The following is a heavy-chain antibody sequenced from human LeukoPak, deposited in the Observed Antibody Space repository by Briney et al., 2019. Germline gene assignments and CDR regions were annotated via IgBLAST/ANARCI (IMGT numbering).Heavy chain of an antibody. V-gene: IGHV3-30*18. J-gene: IGHJ4*02. CDR3: AKDPSGDSSSYPPH. CDR2: ISYDGSNK. Sequence: GGSLRLSCAASGFTFSSYGMHWVRQAPGKGLEWVAVISYDGSNKYYADSVKGRFTISRDNSKNTLYLQMNSLRAEDTAVYYCAKDPSGDSSSYPPHWGQGTLVTVSS. D-gene: IGHD3-22*01. CDR1: GFTFSSYG.